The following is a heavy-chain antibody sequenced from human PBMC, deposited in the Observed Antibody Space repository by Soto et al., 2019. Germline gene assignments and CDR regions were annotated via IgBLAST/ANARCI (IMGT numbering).Heavy chain of an antibody. CDR2: TYYRSKWYN. CDR3: AGYHYRSGDYGMDV. V-gene: IGHV6-1*01. J-gene: IGHJ6*02. D-gene: IGHD3-10*01. Sequence: SQTLSLTCAISGESVSSNSAAWNWIRQSPSRGLEWLGRTYYRSKWYNDYAVSVKSRITINPDTSKNQFSLQLNSVTTEDTAVYYCAGYHYRSGDYGMDVWGQGTTVTVS. CDR1: GESVSSNSAA.